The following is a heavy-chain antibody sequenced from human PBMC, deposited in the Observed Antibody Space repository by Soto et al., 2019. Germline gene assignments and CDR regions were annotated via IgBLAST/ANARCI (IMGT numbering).Heavy chain of an antibody. J-gene: IGHJ6*02. D-gene: IGHD3-10*01. CDR3: ARVRDYGLGTNRHYYGMDV. CDR1: GGSVSSGSYY. CDR2: IYYSGST. V-gene: IGHV4-61*01. Sequence: PSETLSLTCTVSGGSVSSGSYYWSWIRQPPGKGLEWIGYIYYSGSTNYNPSLKSRVTISVDTSKNQFSLKVSPVTAADTAVYFCARVRDYGLGTNRHYYGMDVWGQGTTVTVS.